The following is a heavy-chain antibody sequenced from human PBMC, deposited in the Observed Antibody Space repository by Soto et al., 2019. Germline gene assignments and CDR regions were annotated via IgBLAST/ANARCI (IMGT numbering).Heavy chain of an antibody. CDR3: ARGWFGDYGWFDP. CDR2: ISAYNGNT. Sequence: GASVKVSCKASGYTFTSYGISWVRQAPGQRLEWMGWISAYNGNTKCSQKFQGRVTITRDTSASTAYMELSSLRSEDTAVYYCARGWFGDYGWFDPWGQGTLVTVSS. D-gene: IGHD3-10*01. J-gene: IGHJ5*02. V-gene: IGHV1-18*01. CDR1: GYTFTSYG.